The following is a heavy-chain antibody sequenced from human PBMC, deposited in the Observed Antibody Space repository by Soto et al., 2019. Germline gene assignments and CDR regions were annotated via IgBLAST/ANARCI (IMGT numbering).Heavy chain of an antibody. Sequence: QVQLVQSGAEVKKPGSSVKVSCKASGGTFSSYTISWVRQAPGQGLEWMGRIIPILGIANYAQKFQGRVTITANKSTSTAYMELSSLRSEDTAVYYCARAGEVGATWHWGQGTLVTVSS. D-gene: IGHD1-26*01. V-gene: IGHV1-69*02. CDR3: ARAGEVGATWH. CDR2: IIPILGIA. J-gene: IGHJ4*02. CDR1: GGTFSSYT.